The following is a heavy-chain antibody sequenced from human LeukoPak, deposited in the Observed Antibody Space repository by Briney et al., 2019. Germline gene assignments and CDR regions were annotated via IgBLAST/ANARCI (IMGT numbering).Heavy chain of an antibody. Sequence: PGASLQISCDGSGDSFITSWIGWVRQKPGEGLEWMASIYPGDSDIQYSPPFQGQVTISADKSTITAYLEWSSLKASDTAIYYCARTPCSSTSCYARFDHWGQGTLVTVSS. J-gene: IGHJ4*02. CDR1: GDSFITSW. CDR2: IYPGDSDI. CDR3: ARTPCSSTSCYARFDH. D-gene: IGHD2-2*01. V-gene: IGHV5-51*01.